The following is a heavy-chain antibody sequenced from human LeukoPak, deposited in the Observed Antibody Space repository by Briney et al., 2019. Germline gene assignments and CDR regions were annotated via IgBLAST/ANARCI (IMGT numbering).Heavy chain of an antibody. V-gene: IGHV4-34*01. CDR3: ARASVLRYFD. J-gene: IGHJ4*02. D-gene: IGHD3-9*01. CDR1: GGSFSGYY. Sequence: SETLSLTCAVYGGSFSGYYWSWIRQPPGKGLEWIGEINHSGSTNYNPSLKSRVTISVDTSKKQFSLKLSSVTAADTAVYYCARASVLRYFDWGQGTLVTVSS. CDR2: INHSGST.